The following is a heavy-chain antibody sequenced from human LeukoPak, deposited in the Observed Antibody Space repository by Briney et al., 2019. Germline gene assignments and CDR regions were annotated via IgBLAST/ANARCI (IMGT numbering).Heavy chain of an antibody. V-gene: IGHV3-20*04. D-gene: IGHD2-21*02. CDR3: ARDGLRRPPTPYCGGDCPLDY. J-gene: IGHJ4*02. Sequence: PGGSLRLSCAASGFTFSSYGMSWVRQAPGKGLEWVSGITWNSGSIDYADSVKGRFTISRDNAKNSLYLQMNSLRVEDTAMYYCARDGLRRPPTPYCGGDCPLDYWGQGTLVSVSS. CDR2: ITWNSGSI. CDR1: GFTFSSYG.